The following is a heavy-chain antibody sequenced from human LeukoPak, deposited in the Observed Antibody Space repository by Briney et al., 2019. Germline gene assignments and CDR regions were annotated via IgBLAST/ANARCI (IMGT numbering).Heavy chain of an antibody. J-gene: IGHJ4*02. D-gene: IGHD6-13*01. CDR2: IYSGADT. V-gene: IGHV3-53*01. CDR1: GFLLRSNH. Sequence: PWGSPRLPLAAPGFLLRSNHMSRVRQAPGKGLEWVSIIYSGADTYYADSGKGRFTVSRNNSKNTVYLQMNTLRAEDTAVYYCARGAAGGSGGIDYWGQGTLVTVSS. CDR3: ARGAAGGSGGIDY.